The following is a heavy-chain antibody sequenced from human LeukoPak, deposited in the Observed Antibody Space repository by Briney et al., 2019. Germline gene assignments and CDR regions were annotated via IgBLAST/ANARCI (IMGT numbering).Heavy chain of an antibody. Sequence: SETLSLTCIASGDSVSGYYWSWIRQPPGKGLEWIGEINHSGSTNYNPSLKSRVTISVDTSKNQFSLKLSSVTAADTAVYYCARHSTFFGVVIIKGRVRGPFDYWGQGTLVTVSS. V-gene: IGHV4-34*01. D-gene: IGHD3-3*01. J-gene: IGHJ4*02. CDR2: INHSGST. CDR3: ARHSTFFGVVIIKGRVRGPFDY. CDR1: GDSVSGYY.